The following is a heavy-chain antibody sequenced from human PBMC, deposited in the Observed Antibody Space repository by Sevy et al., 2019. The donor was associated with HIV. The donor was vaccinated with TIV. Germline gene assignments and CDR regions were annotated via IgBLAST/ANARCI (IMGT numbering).Heavy chain of an antibody. J-gene: IGHJ4*02. CDR3: AKGIGYSGYETDY. CDR2: ISGSGIGT. CDR1: GFTFSSYA. Sequence: GGSLRLSCAASGFTFSSYAMSWVRQAPGKGLEWVSAISGSGIGTYYADSVKGRFTISGDHSKNTRYLQMNNLRAEDTAVFYCAKGIGYSGYETDYWGQGTLVTVSS. D-gene: IGHD5-12*01. V-gene: IGHV3-23*01.